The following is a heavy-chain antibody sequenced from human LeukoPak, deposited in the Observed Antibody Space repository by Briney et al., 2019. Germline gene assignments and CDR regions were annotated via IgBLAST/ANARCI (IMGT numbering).Heavy chain of an antibody. CDR3: ARGGYNWNYNSAGDY. CDR1: GYTFTSYY. CDR2: INPSGGST. D-gene: IGHD1-7*01. Sequence: GASVKVSCKASGYTFTSYYMHWVRQAPGQGLEWMGIINPSGGSTSYAQKFQGRVTMTRDASTSTVYMELSSLRSEDTAVYYCARGGYNWNYNSAGDYWGQGTLVTVSS. V-gene: IGHV1-46*01. J-gene: IGHJ4*02.